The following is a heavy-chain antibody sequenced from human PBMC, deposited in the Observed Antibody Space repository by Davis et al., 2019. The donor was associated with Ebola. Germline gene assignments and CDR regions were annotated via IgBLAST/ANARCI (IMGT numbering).Heavy chain of an antibody. Sequence: GESLKISCAASGFTFSSYAMSWVRQAPGKGLEWVSAISGSGGSTYYADSVKGRFTISRDNSKHTLYLQMNSLKTEDTAVYYCTSRGDGYKGYWGQGTLVTVSS. CDR3: TSRGDGYKGY. V-gene: IGHV3-23*01. D-gene: IGHD5-24*01. CDR1: GFTFSSYA. CDR2: ISGSGGST. J-gene: IGHJ4*02.